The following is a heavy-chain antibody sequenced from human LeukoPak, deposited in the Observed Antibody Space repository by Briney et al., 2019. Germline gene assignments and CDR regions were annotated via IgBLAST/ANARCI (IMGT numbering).Heavy chain of an antibody. V-gene: IGHV1-2*06. D-gene: IGHD6-19*01. Sequence: ASVKVSCKASGYTFTGYYMHWVRQAPGQGLEWMERINPNSGGTNYAQKFQGRVTMTRDTSISTAYMELSRLRSDDTAVYYCARESSVWYYHYWGQGTLVTVSS. CDR2: INPNSGGT. CDR1: GYTFTGYY. CDR3: ARESSVWYYHY. J-gene: IGHJ4*02.